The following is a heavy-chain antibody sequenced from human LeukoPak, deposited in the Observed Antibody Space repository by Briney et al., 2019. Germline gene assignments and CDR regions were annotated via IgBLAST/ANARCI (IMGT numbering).Heavy chain of an antibody. J-gene: IGHJ4*02. CDR3: ARGVGQLALYY. Sequence: PSETLSLTCAVSGGSISSSNWWSWVRQPPGKGLEWIGEIYHSGSTNYNPSLKSRVTISVDTSKNQFSLKLSSVTAADTAVYYCARGVGQLALYYWGQGTLVTVSS. CDR2: IYHSGST. D-gene: IGHD6-13*01. CDR1: GGSISSSNW. V-gene: IGHV4-4*02.